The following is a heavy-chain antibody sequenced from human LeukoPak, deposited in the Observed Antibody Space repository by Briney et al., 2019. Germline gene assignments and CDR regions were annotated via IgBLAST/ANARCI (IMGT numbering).Heavy chain of an antibody. J-gene: IGHJ4*02. CDR3: VRDGGVSGYDLLDY. D-gene: IGHD5-12*01. V-gene: IGHV3-7*01. Sequence: GGSLRLSCAASGFTFSTYWMTWVRQAPGKGLEWVAHINQDGSEEHYMDSVKARFTISGDNAKTSLSLQTNSLRAEDTAVYYCVRDGGVSGYDLLDYWGQGTLVTVSS. CDR1: GFTFSTYW. CDR2: INQDGSEE.